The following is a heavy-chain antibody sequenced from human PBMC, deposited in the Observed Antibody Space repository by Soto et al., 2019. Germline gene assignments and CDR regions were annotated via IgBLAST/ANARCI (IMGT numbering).Heavy chain of an antibody. V-gene: IGHV1-69*02. J-gene: IGHJ6*03. CDR3: ATSLVFVDYAYMDV. CDR2: SIPIQGRA. D-gene: IGHD2-21*01. CDR1: GGSFISYI. Sequence: QVQLVQSGAEVRKPGSSVKVSCEASGGSFISYIFTWVRQAPGQGLEWMGRSIPIQGRADYALKFQDRVTINADRSTQTAYMELRSLRPEATALYYCATSLVFVDYAYMDVWGKGTTVTVSS.